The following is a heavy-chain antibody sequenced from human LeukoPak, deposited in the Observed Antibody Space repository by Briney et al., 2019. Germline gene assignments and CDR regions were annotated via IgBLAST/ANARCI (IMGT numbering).Heavy chain of an antibody. CDR2: IIPILGIA. D-gene: IGHD3-22*01. CDR1: GGTFSSYA. J-gene: IGHJ3*02. V-gene: IGHV1-69*04. Sequence: SVKVSCKASGGTFSSYAISWVRQAPGQGLEWMGRIIPILGIANYAQKFQGRVTITADKSTSTAYMELSSLRSEDTAVYYCARWGYYYDSSGYYYYAFDIWGQGTMVTVSS. CDR3: ARWGYYYDSSGYYYYAFDI.